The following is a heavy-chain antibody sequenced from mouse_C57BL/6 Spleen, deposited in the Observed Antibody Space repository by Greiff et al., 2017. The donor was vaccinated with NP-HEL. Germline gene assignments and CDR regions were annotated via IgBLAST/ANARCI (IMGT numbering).Heavy chain of an antibody. D-gene: IGHD2-3*01. CDR2: IYPGDGDT. J-gene: IGHJ4*01. Sequence: VKLMESGPELVKPGASVKISCKASGYAFSSSWMNWVKQRPGKGLEWIGRIYPGDGDTNYNGKFKGKATLTADKSSSTAYMQLSSLTSEDSAVYFCARSSLYDAMDYWGQGTSVTVSS. CDR1: GYAFSSSW. CDR3: ARSSLYDAMDY. V-gene: IGHV1-82*01.